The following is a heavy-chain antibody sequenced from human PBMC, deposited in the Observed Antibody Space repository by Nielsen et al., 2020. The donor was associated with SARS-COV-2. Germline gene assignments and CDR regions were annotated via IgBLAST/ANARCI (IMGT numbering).Heavy chain of an antibody. V-gene: IGHV3-33*01. J-gene: IGHJ4*02. CDR1: GFTFSSYG. CDR3: ARDYYDSSGYSSLRFDY. CDR2: IWYDGSNK. D-gene: IGHD3-22*01. Sequence: GGSLRLSCAASGFTFSSYGMHWVRQAPGNGLEWVAVIWYDGSNKYYADSVKGRFTISRDNSKNTLYLQMNSLRAEDTAVYYCARDYYDSSGYSSLRFDYWGQGTLVTVSS.